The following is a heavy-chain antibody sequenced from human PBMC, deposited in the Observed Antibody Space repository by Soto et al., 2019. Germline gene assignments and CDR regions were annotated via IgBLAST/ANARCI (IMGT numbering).Heavy chain of an antibody. V-gene: IGHV1-69*01. D-gene: IGHD6-19*01. CDR1: GGTFSSYA. J-gene: IGHJ4*02. Sequence: QVQLVQSGAEVKKPGSSVKVSCKASGGTFSSYAISWVRQAPGQGLEWMGGSLPIFGTANYAQKFQGRVTITADESTSKAYMELSSLRSEDTAVYYCARDPLSSSDHTVRDDYWGQGTLVTVSS. CDR3: ARDPLSSSDHTVRDDY. CDR2: SLPIFGTA.